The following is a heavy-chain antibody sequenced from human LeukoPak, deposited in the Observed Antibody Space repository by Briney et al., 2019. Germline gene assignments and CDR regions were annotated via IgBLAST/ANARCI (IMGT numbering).Heavy chain of an antibody. Sequence: GGSLRLSCAASGFTFSSYSMNWVRQAPGKGLEWVSSISSSSSYIYCADSVKGRFTISRDNAKNSLYLQMNSLRAEDTAVYYCARVGTIAAAGTVDYWGQGTLVTVSS. CDR1: GFTFSSYS. V-gene: IGHV3-21*04. D-gene: IGHD6-13*01. CDR2: ISSSSSYI. CDR3: ARVGTIAAAGTVDY. J-gene: IGHJ4*02.